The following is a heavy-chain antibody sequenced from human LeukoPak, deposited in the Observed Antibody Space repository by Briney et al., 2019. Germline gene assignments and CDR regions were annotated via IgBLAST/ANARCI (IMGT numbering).Heavy chain of an antibody. Sequence: KPSETLSLTCTVSGGSLSTYYWTWIRQPAGKGLEWIGRIYSSGSTSYNPSLKSRVTLSVDTSKNQFSLKLTSVTAADTAVYFCARGPVAATGSGFDYWGQGTLVTVSS. D-gene: IGHD3-10*01. CDR1: GGSLSTYY. J-gene: IGHJ4*02. V-gene: IGHV4-4*07. CDR2: IYSSGST. CDR3: ARGPVAATGSGFDY.